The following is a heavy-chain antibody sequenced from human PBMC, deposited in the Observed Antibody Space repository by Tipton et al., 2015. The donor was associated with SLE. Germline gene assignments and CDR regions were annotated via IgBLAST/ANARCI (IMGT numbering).Heavy chain of an antibody. CDR3: AKDLDGDY. CDR2: ISSEGKRI. J-gene: IGHJ4*02. V-gene: IGHV3-64*01. CDR1: GFSFSSKV. Sequence: GSLRLSCVASGFSFSSKVMHWVRQAPGKGLEYVSSISSEGKRIYYANSVKGRFSISRDNSMNTLYLQMGSLRAEDTAVYYCAKDLDGDYWGQGTLVTVSS.